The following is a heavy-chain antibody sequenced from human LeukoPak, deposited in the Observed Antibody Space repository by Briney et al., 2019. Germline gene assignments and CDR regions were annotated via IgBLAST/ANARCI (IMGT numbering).Heavy chain of an antibody. Sequence: GASVKVSCKASGYTFTSYAMHWVRQAPGQRLEWMGWINAGNGNTKYSQKFQGRVTITRDTSASTAYMELSSLRSEDTAVYYCARDMGYCSSTSCPPDWFDPWGQGTLVTVSS. V-gene: IGHV1-3*01. D-gene: IGHD2-2*01. CDR3: ARDMGYCSSTSCPPDWFDP. J-gene: IGHJ5*02. CDR2: INAGNGNT. CDR1: GYTFTSYA.